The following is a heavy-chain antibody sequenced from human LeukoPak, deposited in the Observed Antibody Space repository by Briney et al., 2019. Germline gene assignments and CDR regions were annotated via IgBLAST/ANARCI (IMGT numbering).Heavy chain of an antibody. CDR1: GGSISSYY. D-gene: IGHD6-19*01. CDR3: ARVLSSGWSDPLFDY. CDR2: IYYSGST. Sequence: SETLSLTCTVSGGSISSYYWRWIRQPPGKGLEWIGYIYYSGSTNYNPSLKSRVTISVDTSKNQFSLKLSSVTAADTAVYYCARVLSSGWSDPLFDYWGQGTLVTVSS. V-gene: IGHV4-59*01. J-gene: IGHJ4*02.